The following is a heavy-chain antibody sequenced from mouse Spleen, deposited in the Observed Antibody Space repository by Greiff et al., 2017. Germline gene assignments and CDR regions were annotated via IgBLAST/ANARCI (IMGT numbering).Heavy chain of an antibody. V-gene: IGHV1-9*01. Sequence: QVQLKESGAELMKPGASVKLSCKATGYTFTDYWIDWLKQRPGHGLEWIGEILPGSGSTNYNEKFKGKATFTADTSSNTAYMQLSSLTTEDSAIYYCARKDNYYGSSYVLYYAMDYWGQGTSVTVSS. CDR1: GYTFTDYW. J-gene: IGHJ4*01. CDR2: ILPGSGST. D-gene: IGHD1-1*01. CDR3: ARKDNYYGSSYVLYYAMDY.